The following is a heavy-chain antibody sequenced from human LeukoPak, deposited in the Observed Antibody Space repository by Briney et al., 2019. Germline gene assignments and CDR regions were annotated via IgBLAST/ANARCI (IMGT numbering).Heavy chain of an antibody. CDR1: GYTFTSYG. CDR2: INPNSGGT. V-gene: IGHV1-2*02. CDR3: ARVAYTLNYYDSSGYLGPPDY. D-gene: IGHD3-22*01. Sequence: ASVKVSCKASGYTFTSYGISWVRQAPGQGLEWMGWINPNSGGTNYAQKFQGRVTMTRDTSISTAYMELSRLRSDDTAVYYCARVAYTLNYYDSSGYLGPPDYWGQGTLVTVSS. J-gene: IGHJ4*02.